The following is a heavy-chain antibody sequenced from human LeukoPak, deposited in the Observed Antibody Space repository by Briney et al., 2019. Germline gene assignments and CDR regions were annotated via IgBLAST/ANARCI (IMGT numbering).Heavy chain of an antibody. V-gene: IGHV3-30*18. CDR1: GFTFSSYG. J-gene: IGHJ6*02. D-gene: IGHD2-15*01. CDR3: AKDLRDIVVVVAATDYYGMDV. CDR2: ISYDGSNK. Sequence: GRSLRLSCAASGFTFSSYGMHWVRQAPGKGLQWVAVISYDGSNKYYADSVKGRFTISRDNSKNTLYLQMNSLRAEDTAVYYCAKDLRDIVVVVAATDYYGMDVWGQGTTVTVSS.